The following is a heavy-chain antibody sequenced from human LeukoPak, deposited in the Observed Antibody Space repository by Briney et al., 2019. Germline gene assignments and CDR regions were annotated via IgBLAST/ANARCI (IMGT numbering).Heavy chain of an antibody. Sequence: GGSLRLSCAASGFTFSSYEMNWVRQAPGKGMGWVAYVCSCGSTIYYADSVKGRFTISRDNAKNTLYLQMNSLRAEVTAVYYCARDRRGYWANYNYYYMDVWGKGTTVTVSS. CDR3: ARDRRGYWANYNYYYMDV. D-gene: IGHD2-15*01. CDR1: GFTFSSYE. V-gene: IGHV3-48*03. CDR2: VCSCGSTI. J-gene: IGHJ6*03.